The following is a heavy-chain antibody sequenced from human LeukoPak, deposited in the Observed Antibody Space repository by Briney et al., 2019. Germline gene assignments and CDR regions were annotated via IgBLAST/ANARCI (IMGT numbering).Heavy chain of an antibody. D-gene: IGHD3-10*01. J-gene: IGHJ4*02. V-gene: IGHV3-23*01. Sequence: PGGSLRLSCAASGFTFSSCAIYWVRQAPGKGLEWVSVISGSGGTTYYAYSVKGRFTISRDNSMNTLYLQMNSLRAEDTAVYYCAKDWRFGELSRNFDYWGQGTLVTVSS. CDR1: GFTFSSCA. CDR2: ISGSGGTT. CDR3: AKDWRFGELSRNFDY.